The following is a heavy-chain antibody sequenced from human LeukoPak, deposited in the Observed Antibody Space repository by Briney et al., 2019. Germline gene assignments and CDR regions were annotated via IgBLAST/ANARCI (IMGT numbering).Heavy chain of an antibody. CDR1: GFTFSRYW. CDR3: VLDLFSSFAFDI. CDR2: INSDGSST. D-gene: IGHD3/OR15-3a*01. J-gene: IGHJ3*02. V-gene: IGHV3-74*01. Sequence: GASLRLSCAASGFTFSRYWMHWVRHAPGKGLLWVSRINSDGSSTYYADSVKGRFTTSRDNAKNALHLQMNSLTAEDTAVYYCVLDLFSSFAFDIWGQGTMVTVSS.